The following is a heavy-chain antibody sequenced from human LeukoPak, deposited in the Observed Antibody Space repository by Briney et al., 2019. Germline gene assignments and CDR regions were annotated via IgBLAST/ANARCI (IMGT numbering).Heavy chain of an antibody. CDR3: ARGRGWVDY. CDR2: IDPVDSHT. J-gene: IGHJ4*02. CDR1: GYTFTNNW. V-gene: IGHV5-10-1*01. Sequence: KPGESLRISCKGSGYTFTNNWITWVRQMPGRGLEWMGRIDPVDSHTDYNPSFQGHVTILVDKAINTVYLQWGSLEASDSAMYYCARGRGWVDYWGQGALVTVSS. D-gene: IGHD6-19*01.